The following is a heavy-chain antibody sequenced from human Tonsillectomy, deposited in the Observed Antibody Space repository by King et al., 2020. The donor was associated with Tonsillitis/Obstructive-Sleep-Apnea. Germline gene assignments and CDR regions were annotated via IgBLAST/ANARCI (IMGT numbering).Heavy chain of an antibody. Sequence: VQLQQWGAGLLKPSETLSLTCAVYGGSFSGYYWSWIRQPPGKGLEWIGEIHHNGSTKYNPSLKSRVTISVDTSKNQFSLKLSSATAADTAVYYCARRGPYKYDYYYFYYMDVWGKGTTVTISS. D-gene: IGHD5-24*01. J-gene: IGHJ6*03. V-gene: IGHV4-34*01. CDR1: GGSFSGYY. CDR3: ARRGPYKYDYYYFYYMDV. CDR2: IHHNGST.